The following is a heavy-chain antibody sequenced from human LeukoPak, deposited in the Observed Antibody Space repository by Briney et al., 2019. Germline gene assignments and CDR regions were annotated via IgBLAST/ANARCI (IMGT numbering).Heavy chain of an antibody. V-gene: IGHV1-2*02. D-gene: IGHD3-22*01. CDR1: GYTFTGYY. Sequence: GASVKVSCKASGYTFTGYYMHWVRQAPGQGLEWMGWINPNSGGTNYAQKFQGRVTMTRDTSISTAYMELSRLRSDDTAVYYCARDYYDSSGHHQFDYWGQGTLVTVSS. CDR3: ARDYYDSSGHHQFDY. J-gene: IGHJ4*02. CDR2: INPNSGGT.